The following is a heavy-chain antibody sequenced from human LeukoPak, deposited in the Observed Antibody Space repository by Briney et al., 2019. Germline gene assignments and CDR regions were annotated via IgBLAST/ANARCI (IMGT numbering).Heavy chain of an antibody. J-gene: IGHJ5*02. D-gene: IGHD1-26*01. Sequence: PSETLSLTCTVSGGSISSYYWSWIRQPPGKGLEWIGYIYYSGSTNYNPSLKSRVTISVDTSKNQFSLKLSSVTAADTAVYYCARARDTTSGSNWFDPWGQGTLVTVFS. V-gene: IGHV4-59*01. CDR3: ARARDTTSGSNWFDP. CDR1: GGSISSYY. CDR2: IYYSGST.